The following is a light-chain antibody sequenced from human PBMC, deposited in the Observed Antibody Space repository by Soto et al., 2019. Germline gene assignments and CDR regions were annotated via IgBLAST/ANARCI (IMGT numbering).Light chain of an antibody. J-gene: IGLJ1*01. CDR2: EVS. Sequence: QSALTQPASVSGSPGQSITISCTGTSSDVGGYNYVSWYQQHPGKAPKLMSYEVSNRPSGVSNRFSGSKSGNTASLTISWLPGEDEADYFCNSYGSTSTRYVFGTGTKLTVL. CDR1: SSDVGGYNY. V-gene: IGLV2-14*01. CDR3: NSYGSTSTRYV.